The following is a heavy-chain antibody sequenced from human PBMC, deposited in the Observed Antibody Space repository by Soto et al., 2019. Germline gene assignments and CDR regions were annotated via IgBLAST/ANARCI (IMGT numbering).Heavy chain of an antibody. Sequence: PCGSVRITVAAAGVTVCSYAMTWIRQAPGKGLEWVAVIWSDGSNKYYADSVKGRFTISRDNSKNTLYLQMNSLRAEDTAVYYCARDYNSFGPFDYWGQGTLVTVSS. V-gene: IGHV3-33*08. J-gene: IGHJ4*02. CDR1: GVTVCSYA. CDR3: ARDYNSFGPFDY. D-gene: IGHD5-18*01. CDR2: IWSDGSNK.